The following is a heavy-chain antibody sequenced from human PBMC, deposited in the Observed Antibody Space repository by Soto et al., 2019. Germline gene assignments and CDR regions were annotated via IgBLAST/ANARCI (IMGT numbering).Heavy chain of an antibody. CDR3: AREGRYYASGRFWWFDP. V-gene: IGHV4-34*01. CDR2: INHSGST. Sequence: RSLTFAVYGGSFSDYYWSWIRQPPGKGLEWIGEINHSGSTNYNPSLKSRVTISVDTSKNQFSLKLSSVTAADTAVYYCAREGRYYASGRFWWFDPWGQGTLVTVSS. D-gene: IGHD3-10*01. CDR1: GGSFSDYY. J-gene: IGHJ5*02.